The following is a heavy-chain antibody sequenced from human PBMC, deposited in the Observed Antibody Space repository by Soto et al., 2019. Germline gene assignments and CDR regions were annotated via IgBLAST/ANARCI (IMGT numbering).Heavy chain of an antibody. Sequence: LRLSCAASGFTLSSKYMTWVRQAPGRGLEWVSIMYSGGETYHVDSVKGRFTISRDNSKNTLFLQMNSLRAEDTAVYYCARDRSSGWYPYWGQGTLVTVSS. D-gene: IGHD6-19*01. CDR2: MYSGGET. CDR1: GFTLSSKY. CDR3: ARDRSSGWYPY. V-gene: IGHV3-53*01. J-gene: IGHJ4*02.